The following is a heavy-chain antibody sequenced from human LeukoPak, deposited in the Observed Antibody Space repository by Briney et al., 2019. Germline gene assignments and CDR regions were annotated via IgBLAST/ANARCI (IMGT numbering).Heavy chain of an antibody. Sequence: GGSLRLSCAASGFTFSSYGMHWVRQAPGKGLEWVAFIRYDGSNKYYADSVKGRFTISRDNSKNTLYLQMNSLRAEDTAVYYCAKELYDFWSGYPFGYWGQGTLVTVSS. CDR1: GFTFSSYG. V-gene: IGHV3-30*02. CDR3: AKELYDFWSGYPFGY. J-gene: IGHJ4*02. D-gene: IGHD3-3*01. CDR2: IRYDGSNK.